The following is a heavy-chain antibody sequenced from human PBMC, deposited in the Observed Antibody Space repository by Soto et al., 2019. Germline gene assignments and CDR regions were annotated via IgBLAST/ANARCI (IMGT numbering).Heavy chain of an antibody. V-gene: IGHV3-23*01. J-gene: IGHJ4*02. D-gene: IGHD2-2*01. CDR2: ISANGQGI. Sequence: EVQLLESGGGLVQPGGSLRLSCATSGFTFSINALSWVRQAPGKGLGRVSAISANGQGIYYADSVRGRFSISRDNSRNTVFLHMDSLRAEDTAVYYCAKDRDYPRDQFHYWGQGTLVTVSS. CDR1: GFTFSINA. CDR3: AKDRDYPRDQFHY.